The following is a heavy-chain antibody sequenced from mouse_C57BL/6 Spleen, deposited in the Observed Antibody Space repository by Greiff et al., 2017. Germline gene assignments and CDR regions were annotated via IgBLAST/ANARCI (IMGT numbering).Heavy chain of an antibody. V-gene: IGHV1-66*01. CDR2: IYPGSGNT. CDR1: GYSFTSYY. J-gene: IGHJ4*01. Sequence: QVQLKQSGPELVKPGASVKISCKASGYSFTSYYIHWVKQRPGQGLEWIGWIYPGSGNTKYNEKFKGKATLTADTSSSTAYMQLSSLTSEDSAVYYCARSGWDYAMDYWGQGTSVTVSS. CDR3: ARSGWDYAMDY. D-gene: IGHD3-3*01.